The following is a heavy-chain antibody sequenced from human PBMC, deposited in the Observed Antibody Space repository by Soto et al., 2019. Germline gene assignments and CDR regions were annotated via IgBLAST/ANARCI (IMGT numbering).Heavy chain of an antibody. V-gene: IGHV3-21*01. D-gene: IGHD2-2*02. Sequence: PGGSLGLSCVVSGFTFRTYSINWVRQAPGKGLEWVSSISSRSDIYYADSVKGRFTISRDNAKNSVSLQMNSLRAEDTAVYYCAREYTAWPLAYGLDVWGQGTTVTVS. CDR2: ISSRSDI. CDR1: GFTFRTYS. J-gene: IGHJ6*02. CDR3: AREYTAWPLAYGLDV.